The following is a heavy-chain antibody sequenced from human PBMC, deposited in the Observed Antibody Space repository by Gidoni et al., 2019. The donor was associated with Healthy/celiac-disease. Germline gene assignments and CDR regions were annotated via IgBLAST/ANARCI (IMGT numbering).Heavy chain of an antibody. V-gene: IGHV1-69*01. D-gene: IGHD1-1*01. CDR1: GGTFSSYA. Sequence: QVQLVQSGAEVKKPGSSVKVSCKASGGTFSSYAISWVRQAPGRGLEWMGGSITIFGTANYAQKFQGRGTITADESTITAYMELSSLRSEDTAVYYCAREGGVHSPSRYYYYGMDVWGQGTTVTVSS. CDR3: AREGGVHSPSRYYYYGMDV. CDR2: SITIFGTA. J-gene: IGHJ6*02.